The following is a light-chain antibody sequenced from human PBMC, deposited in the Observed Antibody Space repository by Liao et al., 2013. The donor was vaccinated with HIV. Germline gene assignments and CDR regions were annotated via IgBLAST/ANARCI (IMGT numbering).Light chain of an antibody. CDR2: QDN. V-gene: IGLV3-1*01. J-gene: IGLJ2*01. Sequence: SYELTQPPSVSVSPGQTASITCSGDKLGDKYACWYQQKPGQSPVLVIYQDNKRPPGIPERFSGSNSGNTATLTIKGTQAMDEADYYCQAWDSSAHVVFGGGTKLTVL. CDR1: KLGDKY. CDR3: QAWDSSAHVV.